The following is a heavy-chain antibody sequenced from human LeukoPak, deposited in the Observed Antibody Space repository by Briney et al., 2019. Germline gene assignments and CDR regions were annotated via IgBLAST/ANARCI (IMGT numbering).Heavy chain of an antibody. J-gene: IGHJ4*02. CDR2: IYYSGST. D-gene: IGHD4-17*01. CDR3: ARQMTTVTTRPGTFDY. Sequence: SETLSLTCTVSGGSISSDSYYWGWIRQPPGKGLEWIGSIYYSGSTYYNPSLKSRVTISVDTSKNQFSLKLRSVTAADTAVYYCARQMTTVTTRPGTFDYWGWGTLVTVSS. CDR1: GGSISSDSYY. V-gene: IGHV4-39*01.